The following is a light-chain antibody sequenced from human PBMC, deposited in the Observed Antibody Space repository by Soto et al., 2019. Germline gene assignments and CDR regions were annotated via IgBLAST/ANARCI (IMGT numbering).Light chain of an antibody. V-gene: IGKV3-20*01. Sequence: EIVLTQSPGTPSLSPGERATLSCRASQSVSSSYLAWYQQKPGQAPRLLIYGASSRATGIPDRFSGSGSGTDFTLTMSRVEPEEFAVYYCQQYGSAPLTFGGGTKWEIK. J-gene: IGKJ4*01. CDR2: GAS. CDR3: QQYGSAPLT. CDR1: QSVSSSY.